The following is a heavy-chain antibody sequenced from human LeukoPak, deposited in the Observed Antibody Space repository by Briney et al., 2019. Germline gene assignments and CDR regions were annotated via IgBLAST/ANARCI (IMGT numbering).Heavy chain of an antibody. CDR1: GYTFTSYD. J-gene: IGHJ5*02. CDR2: ISPYNGNT. D-gene: IGHD3-3*01. CDR3: AGDGCYDVSDLDS. V-gene: IGHV1-18*01. Sequence: VASVKVSCKASGYTFTSYDINWVRQAPGQGLEWLGWISPYNGNTKYAQRLRGRVTMTTDTSTTTAYMDLRSLTSDDTAIYYCAGDGCYDVSDLDSWGQGSLVTVSA.